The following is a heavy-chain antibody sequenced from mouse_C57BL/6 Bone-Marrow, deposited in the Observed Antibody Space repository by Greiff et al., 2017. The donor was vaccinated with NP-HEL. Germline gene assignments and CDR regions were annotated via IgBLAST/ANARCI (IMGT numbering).Heavy chain of an antibody. CDR3: ASYSNLAWFAY. V-gene: IGHV1-63*01. CDR2: IYPGGGYT. J-gene: IGHJ3*01. CDR1: GYTFTNYW. Sequence: VQGVESGAELVRPGTSVKMSCKASGYTFTNYWIGWAKQRPGHGLEWIGDIYPGGGYTNYNEKFKGKATLTADKSSSTAYMQFSSLTSEDSAIYYCASYSNLAWFAYWGQGTLVTVSA. D-gene: IGHD2-5*01.